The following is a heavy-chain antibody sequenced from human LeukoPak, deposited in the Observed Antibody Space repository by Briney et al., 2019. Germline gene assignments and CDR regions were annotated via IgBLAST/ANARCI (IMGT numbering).Heavy chain of an antibody. V-gene: IGHV3-48*03. CDR1: GFTFSGYE. CDR2: ISSRGTTI. CDR3: AREDVLRGVPYLDY. Sequence: GGSLRLSCAASGFTFSGYEMNWVRQSPGKGLEWMSYISSRGTTIYYADSVRGRFTVSRDNAKNSLYLQMNSLRAEDTAVYYCAREDVLRGVPYLDYWGQGTLVTVSS. J-gene: IGHJ4*02. D-gene: IGHD3-10*01.